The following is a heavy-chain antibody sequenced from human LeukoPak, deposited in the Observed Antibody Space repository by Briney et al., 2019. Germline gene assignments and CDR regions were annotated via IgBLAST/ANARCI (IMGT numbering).Heavy chain of an antibody. J-gene: IGHJ4*02. V-gene: IGHV3-30-3*01. CDR1: GFTFSSYA. CDR2: ISYDGSNK. Sequence: GGSLRLSCAASGFTFSSYAMHWVRQAPGKGLEWVAVISYDGSNKYYADSVKGRFTISRDNSRNTPYLQMNSLRAEDTAVYYCARDFGYYDILTGSYYFDYWGQGTLVTVSS. CDR3: ARDFGYYDILTGSYYFDY. D-gene: IGHD3-9*01.